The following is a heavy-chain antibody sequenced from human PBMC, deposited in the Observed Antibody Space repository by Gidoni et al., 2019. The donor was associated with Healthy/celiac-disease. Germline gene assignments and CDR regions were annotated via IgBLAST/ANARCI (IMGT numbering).Heavy chain of an antibody. CDR2: IIPIFGTA. D-gene: IGHD2-2*01. CDR1: GGTFSSYA. CDR3: ARVVGVVPAARIYYYYGMDV. Sequence: QVQLVQSGAEVKKPGSSVKVSCKASGGTFSSYAISWVRQAPGQGLEWMGGIIPIFGTANYAQKFQGRVTITADESTSTAYMELSSLRSEDTAVYYCARVVGVVPAARIYYYYGMDVWGQGTTVTVSS. J-gene: IGHJ6*02. V-gene: IGHV1-69*01.